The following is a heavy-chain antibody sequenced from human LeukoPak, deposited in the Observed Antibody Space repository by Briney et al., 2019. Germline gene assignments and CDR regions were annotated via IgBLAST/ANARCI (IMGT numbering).Heavy chain of an antibody. V-gene: IGHV3-23*01. D-gene: IGHD6-13*01. CDR3: AKDYAAGRPYYFAS. CDR2: ISGSGVHT. Sequence: PPGGSLRLSCAASGFIFNNYVMNWGRQAPGKGLEWVSSISGSGVHTYYAYSVKGRFTISRDNSKNTLNLQMNSLRAGDTAVYYCAKDYAAGRPYYFASWGQGTLVTVSS. J-gene: IGHJ4*02. CDR1: GFIFNNYV.